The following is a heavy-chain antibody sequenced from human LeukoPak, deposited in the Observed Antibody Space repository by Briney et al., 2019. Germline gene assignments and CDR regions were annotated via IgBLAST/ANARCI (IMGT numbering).Heavy chain of an antibody. J-gene: IGHJ1*01. CDR2: IRQDGGET. CDR1: GLTFSRDC. Sequence: TGGSLRLSCEASGLTFSRDCMGWVRQAPGKGLEWVANIRQDGGETYYGDSVKGRFIISRDNAKNSLFLQMNRLRAEDTAVYYCATYSSLNTREFQYWGQGTLVTVSP. D-gene: IGHD3-22*01. V-gene: IGHV3-7*01. CDR3: ATYSSLNTREFQY.